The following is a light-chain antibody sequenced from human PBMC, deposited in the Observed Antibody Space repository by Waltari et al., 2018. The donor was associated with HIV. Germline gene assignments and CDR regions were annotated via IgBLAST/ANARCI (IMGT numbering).Light chain of an antibody. CDR2: NNN. Sequence: QSVLPQPPSAPGTPGQRVILPCSGISPHIGSHPFVLYQKLPGTAPRLLIYNNNQRPSGVPDRFSGSKSGTSASLPISGLQSEDEADYYCVAWDDSLNGHVLFGGGTKLTVL. CDR3: VAWDDSLNGHVL. V-gene: IGLV1-44*01. CDR1: SPHIGSHP. J-gene: IGLJ2*01.